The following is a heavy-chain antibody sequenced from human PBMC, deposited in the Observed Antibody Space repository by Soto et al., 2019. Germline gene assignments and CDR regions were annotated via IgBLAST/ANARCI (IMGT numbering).Heavy chain of an antibody. CDR3: ARGPAYYYGSGSYYNGYYYYGMDV. J-gene: IGHJ6*02. D-gene: IGHD3-10*01. CDR1: GGSFSGYY. CDR2: INHSGST. V-gene: IGHV4-34*01. Sequence: SETLSLTCAVYGGSFSGYYWSWIRQPPGKGLEWMGEINHSGSTNYNPSLRSRVTISVDTSKNQFSLKLSSVTAADTAVYYCARGPAYYYGSGSYYNGYYYYGMDVWGQGTTVTVSS.